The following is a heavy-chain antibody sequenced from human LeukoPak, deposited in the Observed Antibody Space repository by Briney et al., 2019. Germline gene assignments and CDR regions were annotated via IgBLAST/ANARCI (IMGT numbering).Heavy chain of an antibody. V-gene: IGHV1-46*01. CDR2: INPSGGST. CDR1: GYTFTSYY. Sequence: GASVKVSCKASGYTFTSYYMHWVRQAPGQGLEWMGIINPSGGSTSYAQKFQGRVTMTRDTSTSTVYMELSSLRSEDTAVYYCARGSDQYYGSGSTHDYWGQGTLVTVSS. D-gene: IGHD3-10*01. CDR3: ARGSDQYYGSGSTHDY. J-gene: IGHJ4*02.